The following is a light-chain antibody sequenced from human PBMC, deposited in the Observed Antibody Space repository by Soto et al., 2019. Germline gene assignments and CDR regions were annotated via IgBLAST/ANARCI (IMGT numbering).Light chain of an antibody. Sequence: QSALTQPASVSGSPGQSITISCTGTSSDVGGYNSVSWYQHHPGKVPKVMIYDVTNRPSGVSNRFSGSKSGNTASLTISGLQAEDEADYYCSSYTSNTVIFGGGTKLTV. V-gene: IGLV2-14*03. J-gene: IGLJ2*01. CDR1: SSDVGGYNS. CDR2: DVT. CDR3: SSYTSNTVI.